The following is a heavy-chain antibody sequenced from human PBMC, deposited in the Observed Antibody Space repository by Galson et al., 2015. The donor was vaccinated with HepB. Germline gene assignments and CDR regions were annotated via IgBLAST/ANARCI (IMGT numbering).Heavy chain of an antibody. V-gene: IGHV1-18*04. D-gene: IGHD6-19*01. CDR1: GYTFTSYG. Sequence: SVKVSCKASGYTFTSYGISWVRQAPGQGLEWMGWISAYNGNTNYAQKLQGRVTMTTDTSTSTAYMELRSLRSDDTAVYYCARDPYSSGWVLLPKTYGMDVWGQGTTVTVSS. CDR3: ARDPYSSGWVLLPKTYGMDV. CDR2: ISAYNGNT. J-gene: IGHJ6*02.